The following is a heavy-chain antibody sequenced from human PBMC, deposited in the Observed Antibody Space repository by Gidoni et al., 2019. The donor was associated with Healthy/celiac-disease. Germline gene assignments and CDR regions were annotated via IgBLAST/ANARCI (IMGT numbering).Heavy chain of an antibody. J-gene: IGHJ4*02. CDR3: ARDRIVGATTFDY. CDR2: ISSSSSYI. V-gene: IGHV3-21*01. Sequence: EVQLVESGGGLVKPGGSLRLSCAASGFTFSSYSMNWVRQAPGKGLEWVSSISSSSSYIYYADSVKGRFTISRDNAKNSLYLQMNSLRAEDTAVYYCARDRIVGATTFDYWGQGTLVTVSS. D-gene: IGHD1-26*01. CDR1: GFTFSSYS.